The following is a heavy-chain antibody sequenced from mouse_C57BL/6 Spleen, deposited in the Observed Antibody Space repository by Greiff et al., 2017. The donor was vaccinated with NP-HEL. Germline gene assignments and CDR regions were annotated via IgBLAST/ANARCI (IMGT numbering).Heavy chain of an antibody. CDR1: GYAFSSSW. Sequence: QVQLKESGPELVKPGASVKISCKASGYAFSSSWMNWVKQRPGKGLEWIGRIYPGDGDTNYNGKFKGKATLTADKSSSTAYMQLSSLTSEDSAVYFCASQIYYYGSSYDAMDYWGQGTSVTVSS. J-gene: IGHJ4*01. CDR3: ASQIYYYGSSYDAMDY. D-gene: IGHD1-1*01. V-gene: IGHV1-82*01. CDR2: IYPGDGDT.